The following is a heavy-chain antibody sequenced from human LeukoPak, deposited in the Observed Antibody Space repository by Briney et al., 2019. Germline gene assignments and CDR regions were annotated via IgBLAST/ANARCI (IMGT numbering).Heavy chain of an antibody. D-gene: IGHD6-13*01. CDR2: INPSGGST. Sequence: GASVKVSCKASGYTFTSYYMHWVRQAPGQGLEWMGIINPSGGSTSYAQKFQGRVTMTRDTSTSTVYMELSSLRSEDTAVYYCARDLGIAAAVKYYFDYWGQGTLVTVSS. J-gene: IGHJ4*02. CDR3: ARDLGIAAAVKYYFDY. V-gene: IGHV1-46*01. CDR1: GYTFTSYY.